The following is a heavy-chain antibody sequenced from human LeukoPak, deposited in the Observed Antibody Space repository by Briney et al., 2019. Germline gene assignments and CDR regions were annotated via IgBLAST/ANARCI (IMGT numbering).Heavy chain of an antibody. V-gene: IGHV4-39*01. CDR1: GGSISSSSYY. D-gene: IGHD3-9*01. Sequence: SETLSLTCTGSGGSISSSSYYWGWIRQPPGEGLEWLGNINYGGSGSTYYNPSLKSRVTISVDTSRSQFSLKLNSVTAADTAVYYCARLPTGYPNWFDPWGQGTLVTVSS. CDR2: INYGGSGST. J-gene: IGHJ5*02. CDR3: ARLPTGYPNWFDP.